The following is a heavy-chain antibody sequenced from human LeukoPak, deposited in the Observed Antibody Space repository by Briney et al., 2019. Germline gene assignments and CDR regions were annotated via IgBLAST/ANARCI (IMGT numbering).Heavy chain of an antibody. CDR3: ARPSNTIAAAGSLYYFDY. CDR2: IYPGDSDT. J-gene: IGHJ4*02. Sequence: GEALNICSQGSGYSFTSYWIGWVRQMPAKSQERMGIIYPGDSDTRYSPSFQGQVTISADKSISTAYLQWSSLKASDTAMYYCARPSNTIAAAGSLYYFDYWGQGTLVTVSS. D-gene: IGHD6-13*01. V-gene: IGHV5-51*01. CDR1: GYSFTSYW.